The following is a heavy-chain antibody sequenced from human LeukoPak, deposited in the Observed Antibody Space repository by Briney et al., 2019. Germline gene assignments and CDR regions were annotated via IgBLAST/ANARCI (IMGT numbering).Heavy chain of an antibody. J-gene: IGHJ4*02. V-gene: IGHV1-8*01. Sequence: GASVKVSCKASGYTFTSYDINWVRQATGQGLEWMGWMNPNSGNTGYAQKFQGRVTMTRNTSISTAYMELSSLRSEDTAVYYCARVGTTVTEYYFDYWGQGTLVTVS. CDR1: GYTFTSYD. D-gene: IGHD4-17*01. CDR3: ARVGTTVTEYYFDY. CDR2: MNPNSGNT.